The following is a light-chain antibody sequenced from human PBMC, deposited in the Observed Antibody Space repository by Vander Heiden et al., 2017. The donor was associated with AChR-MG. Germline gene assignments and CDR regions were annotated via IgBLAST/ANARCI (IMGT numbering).Light chain of an antibody. CDR2: VNSDGSH. CDR1: SRHRNSD. V-gene: IGLV4-69*01. J-gene: IGLJ3*02. Sequence: QLMVTQSPSASASLGASVRLTCTLSSRHRNSDIALHQPHSGRGPRFLMKVNSDGSHSKGDGIPDHFSGSSSGAERYLIISSLQSDEEADYYCQTLGDGNLNWVFGGGTKLTVL. CDR3: QTLGDGNLNWV.